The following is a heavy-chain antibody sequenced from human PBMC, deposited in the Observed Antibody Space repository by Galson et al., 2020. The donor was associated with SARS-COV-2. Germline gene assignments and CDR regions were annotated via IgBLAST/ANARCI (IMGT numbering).Heavy chain of an antibody. D-gene: IGHD6-19*01. CDR2: INPSDGST. CDR1: GYTFTSYY. CDR3: TRSPNASGWYFDP. J-gene: IGHJ5*02. Sequence: ASVKVSCKASGYTFTSYYMHWVRQAPGQGLEWMGIINPSDGSTSYAQKFQGRVTMTRDTSTSTVYMELSSLRSEDTAVYYCTRSPNASGWYFDPWGQGTPVTVSS. V-gene: IGHV1-46*01.